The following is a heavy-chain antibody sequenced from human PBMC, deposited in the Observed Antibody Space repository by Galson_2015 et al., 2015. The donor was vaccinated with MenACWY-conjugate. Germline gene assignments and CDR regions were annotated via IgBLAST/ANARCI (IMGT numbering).Heavy chain of an antibody. D-gene: IGHD4-17*01. Sequence: SLRLSCAASGFTFRSYSMNWVRQAPGKGLEWVSSIDHGGSHLCYADSVKGRFTISRDNAKNSLYLQINSLRVEDTAIFYCARNDQADYGVDSWGQGTLVTVSS. CDR3: ARNDQADYGVDS. V-gene: IGHV3-21*01. CDR2: IDHGGSHL. CDR1: GFTFRSYS. J-gene: IGHJ4*02.